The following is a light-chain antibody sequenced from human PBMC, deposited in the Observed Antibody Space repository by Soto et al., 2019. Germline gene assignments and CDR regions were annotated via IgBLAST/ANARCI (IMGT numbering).Light chain of an antibody. CDR2: NXS. CDR1: RSISIW. J-gene: IGKJ1*01. CDR3: QQYKSDSWT. Sequence: IHMTQSHSTLFASLGDRVTLPXRASRSISIWFAWYQQEPGXPPKXXXDNXSSLERGGPSRLSGSGSGTEFTRTISSLQPDDCANYYLQQYKSDSWTFGQGTKVDIK. V-gene: IGKV1-5*01.